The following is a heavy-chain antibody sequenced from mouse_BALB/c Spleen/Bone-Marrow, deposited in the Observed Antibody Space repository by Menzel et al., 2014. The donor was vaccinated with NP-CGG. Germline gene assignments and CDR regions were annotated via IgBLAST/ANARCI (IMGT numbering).Heavy chain of an antibody. CDR2: ISNGGGST. CDR3: ARGLRGYAMDY. D-gene: IGHD2-4*01. J-gene: IGHJ4*01. CDR1: GFTFSSYT. V-gene: IGHV5-12-2*01. Sequence: DVQLVESGGGLVQPGGSLKLSCAASGFTFSSYTMSWVRQTPEKRLEWVAYISNGGGSTYYPDTVKGRFTISRDNAKNTLYLQMSSLKSEDTAMYYCARGLRGYAMDYWGQGTSVTVSP.